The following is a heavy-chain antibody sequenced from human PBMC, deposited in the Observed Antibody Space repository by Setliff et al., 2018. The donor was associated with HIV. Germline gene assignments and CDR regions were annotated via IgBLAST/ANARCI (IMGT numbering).Heavy chain of an antibody. V-gene: IGHV1-18*01. D-gene: IGHD4-17*01. CDR1: GYTFTAYD. J-gene: IGHJ4*02. CDR2: VSPYNGHT. CDR3: ARTDYGGNSGGNYFDY. Sequence: ASVKVSCKASGYTFTAYDITWVRQAPGQGLEWLGWVSPYNGHTNFAQKFQGRVTMTTDTATSTAYMEVRSLRSDDTAVYYCARTDYGGNSGGNYFDYWGQGSLVTVSS.